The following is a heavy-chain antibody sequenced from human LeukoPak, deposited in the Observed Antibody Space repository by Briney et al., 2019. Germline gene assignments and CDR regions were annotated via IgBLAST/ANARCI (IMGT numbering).Heavy chain of an antibody. D-gene: IGHD3-10*01. Sequence: GGSLRLSCAASGFTFSTYSMSWVRQPPGEGLEWVSYISGSSDAIYYADSLKGRFTVSRDNAKNSLYLQMNSLRDEDTAVYYCARYFGDPQGMDVWGQGTTVTVSS. CDR3: ARYFGDPQGMDV. V-gene: IGHV3-48*02. J-gene: IGHJ6*02. CDR2: ISGSSDAI. CDR1: GFTFSTYS.